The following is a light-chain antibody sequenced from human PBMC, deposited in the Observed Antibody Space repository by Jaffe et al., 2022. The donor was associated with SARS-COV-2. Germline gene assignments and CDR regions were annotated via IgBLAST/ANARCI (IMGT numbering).Light chain of an antibody. V-gene: IGLV3-21*02. J-gene: IGLJ3*02. CDR3: QVWDNNSDHKWE. Sequence: YVLTQPPSVSVAPGQTATIPCGGNNIGSKIVHWYQRKPGQAPVLVVYDDKDRPSGTPERISGSNSGNTATLTISRVEAGDEADYFCQVWDNNSDHKWEFGGGTKLTVL. CDR1: NIGSKI. CDR2: DDK.